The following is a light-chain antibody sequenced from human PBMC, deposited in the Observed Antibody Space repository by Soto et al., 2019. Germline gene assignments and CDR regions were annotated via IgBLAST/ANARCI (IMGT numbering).Light chain of an antibody. V-gene: IGKV4-1*01. CDR1: QSVLHSSNNRNY. CDR3: QQYYSSPWT. J-gene: IGKJ1*01. Sequence: DIVMTQSPDSLAVSLGERATINCRSSQSVLHSSNNRNYLAWYQQKPGQPPKLLIYWASTRGSGVPDRFSGSGSETDFTLTISSLQAEDVAVYYCQQYYSSPWTFGPGTQVEIK. CDR2: WAS.